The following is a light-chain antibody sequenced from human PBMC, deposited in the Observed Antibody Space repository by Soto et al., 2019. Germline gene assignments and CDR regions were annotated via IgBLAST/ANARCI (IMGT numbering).Light chain of an antibody. Sequence: DIQMTQSPSTLSASVGDRVTSTCRASQSISNWLAWYQQKPGKAPKLLIYKTSSLESGVPSRFSGSGSGTEFTLTISSLQPDDFATYYCQQYNSYQTFGQGTKVDIK. CDR3: QQYNSYQT. V-gene: IGKV1-5*03. J-gene: IGKJ1*01. CDR1: QSISNW. CDR2: KTS.